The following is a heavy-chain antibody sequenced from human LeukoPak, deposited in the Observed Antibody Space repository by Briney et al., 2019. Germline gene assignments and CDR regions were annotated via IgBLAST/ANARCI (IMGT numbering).Heavy chain of an antibody. V-gene: IGHV4-59*08. CDR1: GGSISSYY. D-gene: IGHD5-12*01. Sequence: SETLSLTCAVSGGSISSYYWSWIRQPPGKGLEWIGYIYYSGSTNYNPSLKSRVTISVDTSKNQFSLKLSSVTAADTAVYYCARQMATKLDYWGQGTLVTVSS. J-gene: IGHJ4*02. CDR2: IYYSGST. CDR3: ARQMATKLDY.